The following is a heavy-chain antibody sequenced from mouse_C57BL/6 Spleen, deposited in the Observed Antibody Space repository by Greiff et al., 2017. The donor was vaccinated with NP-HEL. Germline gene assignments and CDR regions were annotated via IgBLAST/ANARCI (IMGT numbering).Heavy chain of an antibody. V-gene: IGHV5-4*01. Sequence: DVKLQESGGGLVKPGGSLKLSCAASGFTFSSYAMSWVRQTPEKRLEWVATISDGGSYTYYPDNVKGRFTISRDNAKNNLYLQMSHLKSEDTAMYYCARDHYFDYWGQGTTLTVSS. CDR1: GFTFSSYA. J-gene: IGHJ2*01. CDR3: ARDHYFDY. CDR2: ISDGGSYT.